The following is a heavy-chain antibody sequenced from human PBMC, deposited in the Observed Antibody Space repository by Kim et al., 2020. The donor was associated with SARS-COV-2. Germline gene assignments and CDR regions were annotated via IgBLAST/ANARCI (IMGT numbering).Heavy chain of an antibody. CDR1: GGSFSGYY. CDR3: ASKKGRAAAGRGFDY. D-gene: IGHD6-13*01. CDR2: INHSGST. V-gene: IGHV4-34*01. J-gene: IGHJ4*02. Sequence: SETLSLTCAVYGGSFSGYYWSWIRQPPGKGLEWIGEINHSGSTNYNPSLKSRVTISVDTSKNQFSLKLSSVTAADTAVYYCASKKGRAAAGRGFDYWGQGTLVTVSS.